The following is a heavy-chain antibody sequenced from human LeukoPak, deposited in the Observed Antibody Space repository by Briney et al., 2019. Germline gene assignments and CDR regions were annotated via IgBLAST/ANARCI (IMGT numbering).Heavy chain of an antibody. CDR3: ARTITWSLYY. D-gene: IGHD3-16*01. V-gene: IGHV3-48*04. J-gene: IGHJ4*02. CDR2: ISGSGNSI. Sequence: GGSLRLSCAASGFTFSNYGMHWVRQAPGKGLEWVSKISGSGNSINYADSVKGRFTISRDNAKNSLYLQMNSLRAEDTAVYYCARTITWSLYYWGQGALVTVSS. CDR1: GFTFSNYG.